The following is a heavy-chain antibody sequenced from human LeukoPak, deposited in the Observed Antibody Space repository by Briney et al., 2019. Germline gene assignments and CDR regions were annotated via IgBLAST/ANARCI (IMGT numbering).Heavy chain of an antibody. CDR1: GFTFGGYA. CDR3: GKDKRTGRDGYNYYFDY. V-gene: IGHV3-9*01. J-gene: IGHJ4*02. CDR2: ISWNSGSI. Sequence: PGGSLRLSCAASGFTFGGYAMRWVRQAPGKGLEWVSGISWNSGSIDYAASVKGRFTISGATAKHSLYLQMNSLRAEDTDLYYCGKDKRTGRDGYNYYFDYWGQGTLVTVSS. D-gene: IGHD5-24*01.